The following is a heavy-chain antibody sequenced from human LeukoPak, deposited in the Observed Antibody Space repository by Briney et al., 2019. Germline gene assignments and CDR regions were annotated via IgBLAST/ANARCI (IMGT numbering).Heavy chain of an antibody. CDR2: INHSGST. CDR3: ASRPYYDFWSGYYSGGGEYNWFDP. CDR1: GGSFSGYY. V-gene: IGHV4-34*01. Sequence: SETLSLTCAVYGGSFSGYYWSWIRQPPGKGLEWIGEINHSGSTNYNPSLKSRVTTSVDTSKNQFSLKLSSVTAADTAVYYCASRPYYDFWSGYYSGGGEYNWFDPWGQGTLVTVSS. D-gene: IGHD3-3*01. J-gene: IGHJ5*02.